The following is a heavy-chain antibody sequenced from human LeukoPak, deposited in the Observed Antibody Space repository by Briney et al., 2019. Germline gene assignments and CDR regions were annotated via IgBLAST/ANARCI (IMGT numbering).Heavy chain of an antibody. V-gene: IGHV3-74*01. CDR3: TRDYDIL. Sequence: GGSLRLSCAASGFTFNTYWMHWVRHAPGKGLVWVSRIDSDGSSTSYVDSVKGRFTISRDNAKNTLCLQMNSLRAEDTAVYYCTRDYDILWGQGTLVTVSS. CDR2: IDSDGSST. J-gene: IGHJ4*02. CDR1: GFTFNTYW. D-gene: IGHD3-9*01.